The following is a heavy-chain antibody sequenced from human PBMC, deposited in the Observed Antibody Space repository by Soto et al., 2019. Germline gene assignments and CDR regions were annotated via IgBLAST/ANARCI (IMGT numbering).Heavy chain of an antibody. Sequence: HVQLHQSGPRLVKPSQTLSLECSVIGGSVNTGDNYWSWVRQSPGRGLEWIGYIYHTGNTFYNPALENRVTISVDASKNQFSLTLTSVTAADTAVYYCAREPLDGMDVWGQVTNVTVSS. CDR1: GGSVNTGDNY. CDR3: AREPLDGMDV. V-gene: IGHV4-30-4*01. J-gene: IGHJ6*02. CDR2: IYHTGNT.